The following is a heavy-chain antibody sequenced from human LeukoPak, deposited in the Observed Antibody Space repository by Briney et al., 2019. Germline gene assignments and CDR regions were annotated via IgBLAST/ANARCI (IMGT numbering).Heavy chain of an antibody. J-gene: IGHJ4*02. CDR2: ISSDGSNK. V-gene: IGHV3-30*04. CDR3: ARDRDQYYDSSGYFDY. CDR1: GFTFSSFA. D-gene: IGHD3-22*01. Sequence: GGSLRLSCAASGFTFSSFAMHWVRQAPGKGLEWVAFISSDGSNKYYADSLKGRFTISRDNSKNTLYLQMNSLRAEDTAVYYCARDRDQYYDSSGYFDYWGQGTLVTVSS.